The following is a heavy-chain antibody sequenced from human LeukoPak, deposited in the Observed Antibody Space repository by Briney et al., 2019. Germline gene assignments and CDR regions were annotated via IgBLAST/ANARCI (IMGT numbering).Heavy chain of an antibody. CDR3: ARGNYFDY. J-gene: IGHJ4*02. CDR2: ISSNGAST. V-gene: IGHV3-64D*09. CDR1: GFTFSSYA. Sequence: GGSLSLSCSASGFTFSSYAMHWVRQAPGKGLEYVLAISSNGASTYYADSVKGRFTISRDNSKNTLYLQMSSLRAEGTAVYYCARGNYFDYWGQGTLVTVSS.